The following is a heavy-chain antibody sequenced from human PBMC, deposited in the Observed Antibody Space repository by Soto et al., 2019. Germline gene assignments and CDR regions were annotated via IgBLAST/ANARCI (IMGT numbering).Heavy chain of an antibody. D-gene: IGHD1-26*01. CDR3: ARDPGTIVGATAPFDY. CDR1: GGTFSSYT. V-gene: IGHV1-69*08. CDR2: IIPILGIA. J-gene: IGHJ4*02. Sequence: QVPLVQSGAEVKKPGSSVKVSCKAAGGTFSSYTISWVRQAPGQGLEWMGRIIPILGIANYAQKYQGRVTITADKSTSTAYMELSSLRSEDTAAYYCARDPGTIVGATAPFDYWGQGTLVTVSS.